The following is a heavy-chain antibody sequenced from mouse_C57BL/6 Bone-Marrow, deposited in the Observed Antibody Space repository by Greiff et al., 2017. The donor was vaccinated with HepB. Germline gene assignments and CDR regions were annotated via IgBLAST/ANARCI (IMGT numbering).Heavy chain of an antibody. J-gene: IGHJ2*01. D-gene: IGHD3-3*01. CDR3: AREGPYYFDY. Sequence: QVQLKESGAELVKPGASVKISCKASGYAFSSYWINWVKQRPGKGLEWIGQIYPGDGDTNYNGKFKGKATLTADKSSSTAYMQLSSLTSEDSAVYFCAREGPYYFDYWGQGTTLTVSS. V-gene: IGHV1-80*01. CDR1: GYAFSSYW. CDR2: IYPGDGDT.